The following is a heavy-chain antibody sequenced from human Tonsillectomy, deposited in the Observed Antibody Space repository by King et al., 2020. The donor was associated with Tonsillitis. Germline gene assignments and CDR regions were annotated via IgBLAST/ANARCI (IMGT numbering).Heavy chain of an antibody. J-gene: IGHJ4*02. CDR2: ILYDGSNE. Sequence: IHGVRHAPRKGLESVAVILYDGSNEYYADSVKGRFTISRDDSKNTLYLQMNSLRAEDTVVYFCARGGIVVITQEGYWGQRTLV. V-gene: IGHV3-30*04. D-gene: IGHD3-22*01. CDR3: ARGGIVVITQEGY.